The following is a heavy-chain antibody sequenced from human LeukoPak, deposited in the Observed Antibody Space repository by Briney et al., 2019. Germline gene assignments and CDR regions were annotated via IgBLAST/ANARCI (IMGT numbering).Heavy chain of an antibody. CDR3: ARVDGGFGELYYYGMDV. CDR2: ISSSGSTI. CDR1: GFPFSDYY. J-gene: IGHJ6*02. D-gene: IGHD3-10*01. V-gene: IGHV3-11*01. Sequence: PGGSLRLSCAASGFPFSDYYMSWIRQAPGGGVEWVSYISSSGSTIYYADSVKGRFTISMDNAKNSLYLQMNSLRAEDTAVYYCARVDGGFGELYYYGMDVWGQGTTVTVSS.